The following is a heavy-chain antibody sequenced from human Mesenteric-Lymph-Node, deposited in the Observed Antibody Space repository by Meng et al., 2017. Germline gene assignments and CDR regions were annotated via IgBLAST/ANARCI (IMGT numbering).Heavy chain of an antibody. V-gene: IGHV1-69*01. J-gene: IGHJ4*02. Sequence: QVTLVQSGRDVKKPGSSAKVSCKASGGTFSSYAISWVRQAPGQGLEWMGGIIPIFGTANYAQKFQGRVTITTDESTSTAYMELSSLRSEDTAVYYCARGKIAAAGNDYWGQGTLVTVSS. CDR2: IIPIFGTA. CDR1: GGTFSSYA. CDR3: ARGKIAAAGNDY. D-gene: IGHD6-13*01.